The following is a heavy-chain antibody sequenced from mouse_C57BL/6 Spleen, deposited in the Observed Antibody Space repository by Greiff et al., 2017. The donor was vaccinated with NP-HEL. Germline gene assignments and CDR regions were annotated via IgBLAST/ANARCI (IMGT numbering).Heavy chain of an antibody. D-gene: IGHD3-2*02. CDR2: IRSKSNNYAT. V-gene: IGHV10-1*01. CDR3: VRQGSSGYYFDY. CDR1: GFSFNTYA. Sequence: EVKLMESGGGLVQPKGSLKLSCAASGFSFNTYAMNWVRQAPGTGLEWVARIRSKSNNYATYYADSVKDRFTISRDDSESMLYLQMNNLKTEDTAMYYCVRQGSSGYYFDYWGQGTTLTVSS. J-gene: IGHJ2*01.